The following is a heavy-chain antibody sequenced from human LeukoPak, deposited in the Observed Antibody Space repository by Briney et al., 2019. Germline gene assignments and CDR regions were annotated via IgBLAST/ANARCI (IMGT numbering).Heavy chain of an antibody. V-gene: IGHV4-59*01. Sequence: PSETLSLTCSVSGASISPYYWSWIRQPPGKGLEWIGYVYYSGDTNYNPFLRSRVTISVDTSKNQFSLDLSSVTAADTAVYYCAKIRRGGIAVARTDYYFDYWGRGTLVTVSS. CDR2: VYYSGDT. CDR1: GASISPYY. D-gene: IGHD6-19*01. J-gene: IGHJ4*02. CDR3: AKIRRGGIAVARTDYYFDY.